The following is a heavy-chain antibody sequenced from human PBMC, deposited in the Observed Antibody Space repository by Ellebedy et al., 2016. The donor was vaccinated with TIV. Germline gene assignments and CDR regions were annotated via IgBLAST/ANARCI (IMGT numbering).Heavy chain of an antibody. V-gene: IGHV1-2*02. Sequence: AASVKVSCKASGYTFTAYYMHWVRQAPGQGLEWMGWINPNSGGTNLPQKFQGRVTMTRDRSISTAYMGLSRLRSDDTAVYYCTRERDASMARYYYYGIDVWGQGTTVTVSS. CDR1: GYTFTAYY. D-gene: IGHD5-18*01. CDR3: TRERDASMARYYYYGIDV. CDR2: INPNSGGT. J-gene: IGHJ6*02.